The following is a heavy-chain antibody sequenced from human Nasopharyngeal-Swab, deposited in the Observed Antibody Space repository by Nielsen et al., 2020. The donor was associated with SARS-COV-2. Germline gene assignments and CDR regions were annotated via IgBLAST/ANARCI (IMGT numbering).Heavy chain of an antibody. CDR2: IYTSGST. Sequence: SETLSLTCTVSGGSISSYYWSWIRQPAGKGLEWIRRIYTSGSTNYNPSLKSRVTMSVDTSKNQFSLKLSSVTAADTAVYYCARGSRFTIFGVVPDYYYGMDVWGQGTTVTVSS. V-gene: IGHV4-4*07. D-gene: IGHD3-3*01. CDR1: GGSISSYY. CDR3: ARGSRFTIFGVVPDYYYGMDV. J-gene: IGHJ6*02.